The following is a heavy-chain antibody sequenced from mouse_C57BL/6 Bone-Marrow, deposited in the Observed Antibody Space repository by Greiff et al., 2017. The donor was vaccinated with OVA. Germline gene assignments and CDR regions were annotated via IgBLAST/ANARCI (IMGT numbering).Heavy chain of an antibody. CDR3: AREGDYYGSSEDYFDY. CDR2: ISDGGSYT. V-gene: IGHV5-4*01. CDR1: GFTFSSYA. Sequence: EVNVVESGGGLVKPGGSLKLSCAASGFTFSSYAMSWVRQTPEKRLEWVATISDGGSYTYYPDNVKGRFTISRDNAKNNLYLQMSHLKSEDTAMYYCAREGDYYGSSEDYFDYWGQGTTLTVSS. D-gene: IGHD1-1*01. J-gene: IGHJ2*01.